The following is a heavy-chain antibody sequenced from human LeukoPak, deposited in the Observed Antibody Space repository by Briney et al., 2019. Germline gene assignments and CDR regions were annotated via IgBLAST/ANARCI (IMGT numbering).Heavy chain of an antibody. CDR2: IKEDGSEK. J-gene: IGHJ4*02. D-gene: IGHD1-1*01. CDR3: ARDNSRDDLEY. V-gene: IGHV3-7*04. Sequence: GGSLRLSCAASGFTFSSYWMSWVRQAPGKGLEWVANIKEDGSEKNYVDSVKGRFTISRDNTKNSLYLQINSLRAEDTAVYYCARDNSRDDLEYWGPGTLVTVSS. CDR1: GFTFSSYW.